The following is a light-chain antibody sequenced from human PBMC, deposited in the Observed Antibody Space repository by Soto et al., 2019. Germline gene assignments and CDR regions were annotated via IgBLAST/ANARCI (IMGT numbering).Light chain of an antibody. J-gene: IGKJ2*01. V-gene: IGKV1-5*01. CDR1: QSISSW. Sequence: DIQMTQSPSTLSASVGDRVTITCRASQSISSWLAWYQQKPGKAPKLLIYDASRLESGVPSRFSGSGSGTEFTLTISSLQHDDFATYYCQQYNSYPYTFGQGTKLEIK. CDR3: QQYNSYPYT. CDR2: DAS.